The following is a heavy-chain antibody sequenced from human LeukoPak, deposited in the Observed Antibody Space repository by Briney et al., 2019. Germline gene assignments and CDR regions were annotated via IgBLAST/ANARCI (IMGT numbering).Heavy chain of an antibody. D-gene: IGHD3-22*01. CDR1: GYTFTSYY. CDR3: ARTTPYDSSGYDDLDY. J-gene: IGHJ4*02. Sequence: ASVKVSCKAPGYTFTSYYMHWVRQAPGQGLEWMGIINPSGGNTSYAQKFQGRVTMTRDTSTSTVYMELSSLRSEDTAVYYCARTTPYDSSGYDDLDYWGQGTLVTVSS. V-gene: IGHV1-46*01. CDR2: INPSGGNT.